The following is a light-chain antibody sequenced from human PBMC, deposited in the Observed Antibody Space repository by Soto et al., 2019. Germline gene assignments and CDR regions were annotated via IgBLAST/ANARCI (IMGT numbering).Light chain of an antibody. V-gene: IGLV2-8*01. CDR1: KSDIGVYDF. J-gene: IGLJ1*01. CDR2: DVV. CDR3: KSYAGSNTYV. Sequence: QSVLTQPPSASGSPGQSVTISCTRTKSDIGVYDFVSWYQHHPGKAPLLIIYDVVQLPSGVPDRFSGSKSGNTASLTVSGLQAADETDYFCKSYAGSNTYVFGSGTKVTVL.